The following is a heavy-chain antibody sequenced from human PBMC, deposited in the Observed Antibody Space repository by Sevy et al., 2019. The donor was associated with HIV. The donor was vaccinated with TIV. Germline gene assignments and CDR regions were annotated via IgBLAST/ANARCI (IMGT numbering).Heavy chain of an antibody. CDR2: ILPLSGLV. CDR1: GGTFNNYG. J-gene: IGHJ4*02. D-gene: IGHD2-21*01. Sequence: ASVKVSCKASGGTFNNYGINWVRQAPGQGVQWMGGILPLSGLVNYAQNLQGRVAITADESTRTVYMELSSLRFEDTAVYYCARDRPCGGDCYFLDSWGRGAMVTVSS. CDR3: ARDRPCGGDCYFLDS. V-gene: IGHV1-69*13.